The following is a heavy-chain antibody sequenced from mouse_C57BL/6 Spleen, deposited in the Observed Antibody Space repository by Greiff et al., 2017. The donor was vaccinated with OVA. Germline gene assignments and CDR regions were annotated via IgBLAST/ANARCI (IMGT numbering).Heavy chain of an antibody. CDR3: ARDGGNSFDY. Sequence: DVMLVESGGGLVKPGGSLKLSCAASGFTFSSYAMSWVRQTPEKRLEWVATISDGGSYTYYPDNVKGRFTISRDNAKNNLYLQMSHLKSEDTAMYYCARDGGNSFDYWGQGTTLTVSS. CDR2: ISDGGSYT. CDR1: GFTFSSYA. V-gene: IGHV5-4*01. J-gene: IGHJ2*01.